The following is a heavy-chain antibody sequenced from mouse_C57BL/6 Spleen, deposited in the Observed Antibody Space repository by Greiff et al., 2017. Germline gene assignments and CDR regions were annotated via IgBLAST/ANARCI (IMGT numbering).Heavy chain of an antibody. J-gene: IGHJ2*01. CDR2: IYPGDGDT. CDR3: ARKGTAQDYFDY. CDR1: GYAFSSSW. D-gene: IGHD3-2*02. V-gene: IGHV1-82*01. Sequence: QVQLQQSGPELVKPGASVKISCKASGYAFSSSWMNWVKQRPGQGLEWIGRIYPGDGDTNYNGKFKGKATLTADKSSSTAYMQLSSLTSEDSAVYFCARKGTAQDYFDYWGQGTTLTVSS.